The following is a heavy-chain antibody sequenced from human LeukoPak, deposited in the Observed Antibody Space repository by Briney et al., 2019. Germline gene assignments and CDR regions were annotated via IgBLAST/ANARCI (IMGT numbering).Heavy chain of an antibody. J-gene: IGHJ6*02. CDR3: ARWNEGMDV. V-gene: IGHV3-7*01. Sequence: GGSLRLSCVASGFTFSSYSMNWVRQAPGKGLEWVTNIKHNGSERDYVDSVKGRFTISRDNAKNSVYLQMNSLRAEDTAVYYCARWNEGMDVWGQGTTVTVSS. CDR1: GFTFSSYS. D-gene: IGHD1-1*01. CDR2: IKHNGSER.